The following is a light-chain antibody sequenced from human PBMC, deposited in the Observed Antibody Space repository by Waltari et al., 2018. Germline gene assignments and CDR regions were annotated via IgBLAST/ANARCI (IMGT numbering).Light chain of an antibody. CDR3: QQSFRTPNT. V-gene: IGKV1-39*01. CDR1: QSISIY. CDR2: GAS. Sequence: DIQMTQSLSSLSASVGDRVTITCRSSQSISIYLNWYQQKPGKAPKLLIYGASSLHSGVPSRFSGSGSGTDFTLTISSLQPEDFATYYCQQSFRTPNTFGPGTKVYIK. J-gene: IGKJ3*01.